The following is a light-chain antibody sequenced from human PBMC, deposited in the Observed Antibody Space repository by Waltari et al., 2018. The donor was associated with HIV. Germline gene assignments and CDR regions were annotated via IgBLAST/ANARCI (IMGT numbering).Light chain of an antibody. Sequence: QSVLTQPPSASGTPGQRVTISCSGSSSNIGRKTFNWYQQLPGTAPKLLIYRNNQRPSGVPDRFSGSKSGTSASLAISGLQSEDEADYYCATWDDSLNGVIFGGGTKLTVL. CDR3: ATWDDSLNGVI. CDR2: RNN. J-gene: IGLJ2*01. CDR1: SSNIGRKT. V-gene: IGLV1-44*01.